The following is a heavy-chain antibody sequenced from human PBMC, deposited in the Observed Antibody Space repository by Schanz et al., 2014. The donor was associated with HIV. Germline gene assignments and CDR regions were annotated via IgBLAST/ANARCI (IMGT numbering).Heavy chain of an antibody. CDR2: IQQDGSKI. V-gene: IGHV3-7*01. J-gene: IGHJ3*01. D-gene: IGHD3-3*01. Sequence: EVQLVESGGGLVQPGGSLRLSCAASGFTFSSFWMNWVRQTPGKGLEWVANIQQDGSKINYEDSVKGRFTISRDNAKXXLYLQMTSXXXXXXXXXYCAQGESRSIWNVFDVWGQGTMVTVSS. CDR3: AQGESRSIWNVFDV. CDR1: GFTFSSFW.